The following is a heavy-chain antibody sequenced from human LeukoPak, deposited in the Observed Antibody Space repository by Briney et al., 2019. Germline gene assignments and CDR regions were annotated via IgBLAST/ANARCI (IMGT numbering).Heavy chain of an antibody. J-gene: IGHJ4*02. CDR2: ISSNGGSK. Sequence: SGGSLRLSCAASGFTFSSYAMHWVRQAPGKGLEYVSAISSNGGSKYNANSVKGRFTISRDNSKNTLNLQMGSLRAEDMAVYYCARCYDYVWGSYGGPADYWGQGTLVTVSS. D-gene: IGHD3-16*01. CDR3: ARCYDYVWGSYGGPADY. V-gene: IGHV3-64*01. CDR1: GFTFSSYA.